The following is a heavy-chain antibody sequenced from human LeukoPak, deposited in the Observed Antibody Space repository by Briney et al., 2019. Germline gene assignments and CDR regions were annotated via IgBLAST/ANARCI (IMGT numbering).Heavy chain of an antibody. Sequence: PGGSLRLSCAASGFTFDDYAMHWVRQAPGKGLEWVSGISWNSGGIGYADSVKGRFTISRDNAKNSLYLQMNSLRAEDTALYYCAKDGNYDILTGYLDYWGQGTLVTVSS. V-gene: IGHV3-9*01. CDR1: GFTFDDYA. CDR3: AKDGNYDILTGYLDY. J-gene: IGHJ4*02. D-gene: IGHD3-9*01. CDR2: ISWNSGGI.